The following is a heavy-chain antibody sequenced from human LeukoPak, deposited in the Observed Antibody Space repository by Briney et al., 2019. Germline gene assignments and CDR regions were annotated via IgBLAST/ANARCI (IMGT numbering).Heavy chain of an antibody. CDR3: ARGRGYGRKYYFDY. CDR2: INHSGST. D-gene: IGHD5-18*01. V-gene: IGHV4-34*01. CDR1: GGSFNDYY. J-gene: IGHJ4*02. Sequence: SETLSLTCAIYGGSFNDYYWNWIRQPRGKGLEWIGEINHSGSTNYNPSLKSRVTISVDTSKNQFSLKLSSVTAADTAVYYCARGRGYGRKYYFDYWGQGTLVTVSS.